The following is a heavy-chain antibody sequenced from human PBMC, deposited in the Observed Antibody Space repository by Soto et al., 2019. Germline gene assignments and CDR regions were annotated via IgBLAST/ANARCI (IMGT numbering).Heavy chain of an antibody. CDR3: ATHTRIAASHYGMDV. J-gene: IGHJ6*02. Sequence: SETLSLTCAVYGGSFSGYYWSWIRQPPGKGLEWIGEINHSGSTNYNPSLKSRVTISVDTSKNQLSLKLSSVTAADTAVYYCATHTRIAASHYGMDVWGQGTTVTVSS. V-gene: IGHV4-34*01. D-gene: IGHD6-6*01. CDR2: INHSGST. CDR1: GGSFSGYY.